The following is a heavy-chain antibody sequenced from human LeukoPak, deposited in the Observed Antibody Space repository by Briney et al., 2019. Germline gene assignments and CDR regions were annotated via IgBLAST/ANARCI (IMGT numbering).Heavy chain of an antibody. V-gene: IGHV1-69*05. J-gene: IGHJ2*01. CDR3: AKDVGRARGDSSTWDGTWYFDP. D-gene: IGHD2-2*01. CDR1: GCIVHNYG. Sequence: SSVKVSCKASGCIVHNYGISWLRQAPGQGLEWMGKSIPIFHSAKYAQKCHRRVTISTDESMSTVYMELRSLTFEDTATYYCAKDVGRARGDSSTWDGTWYFDPWPGGTLVTV. CDR2: SIPIFHSA.